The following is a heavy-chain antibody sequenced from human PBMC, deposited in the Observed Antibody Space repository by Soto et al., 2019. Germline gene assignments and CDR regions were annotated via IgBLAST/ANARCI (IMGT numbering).Heavy chain of an antibody. CDR1: GGSISSGDYY. CDR3: ARANYDFWSGYYT. J-gene: IGHJ4*02. D-gene: IGHD3-3*01. CDR2: IYYSGST. V-gene: IGHV4-30-4*01. Sequence: QVQLQESGPGLVKPSQTLSLTCTVSGGSISSGDYYWSWIRQPPGKGLEWIGYIYYSGSTYYNPSLKSRVXXSXDXXKNQFSLKLSSVTAADTAVYYCARANYDFWSGYYTWGQGTLVTVSS.